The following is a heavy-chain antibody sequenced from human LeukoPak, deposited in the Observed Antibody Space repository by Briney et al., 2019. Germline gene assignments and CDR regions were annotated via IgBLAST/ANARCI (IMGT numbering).Heavy chain of an antibody. CDR3: ARNRYSGSLGY. Sequence: GASVKVSCKASGYTFTGYYMHWVRQAPGQGLGWMGRINPNSGGTNYAQKFQGRVTMTRDTSISTAYMELSSLRSEDTAVYYCARNRYSGSLGYWGQGTLVTVSS. CDR1: GYTFTGYY. J-gene: IGHJ4*02. D-gene: IGHD1-26*01. V-gene: IGHV1-2*06. CDR2: INPNSGGT.